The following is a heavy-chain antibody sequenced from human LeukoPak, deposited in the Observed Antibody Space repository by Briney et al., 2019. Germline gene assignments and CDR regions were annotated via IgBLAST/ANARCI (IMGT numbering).Heavy chain of an antibody. D-gene: IGHD2-2*01. J-gene: IGHJ3*02. Sequence: PGGSLRLSCAASGFSFSNCAMTWVRQAPGKGLEWVSSISDSAGATYYADSVRGRFTISRDNSGSTLYLQMNSLRAGDTAVYYCAKGKYCSSISCTGAFDIWGQGTMVTVSS. CDR2: ISDSAGAT. CDR3: AKGKYCSSISCTGAFDI. V-gene: IGHV3-23*01. CDR1: GFSFSNCA.